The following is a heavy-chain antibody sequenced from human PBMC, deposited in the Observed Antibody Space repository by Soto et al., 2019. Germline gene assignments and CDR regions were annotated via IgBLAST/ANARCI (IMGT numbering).Heavy chain of an antibody. D-gene: IGHD3-3*01. V-gene: IGHV1-3*01. CDR2: INAGNGNT. J-gene: IGHJ4*02. Sequence: GASVKVSCKASGYTFTSYAMHWVRQAPGQRLEWMGWINAGNGNTKYSQKFQGRVTITRDTSANTAYMELSSLRSEDTAVYYCARDSTYYDFWSGTGYWGQGTLVTVSS. CDR3: ARDSTYYDFWSGTGY. CDR1: GYTFTSYA.